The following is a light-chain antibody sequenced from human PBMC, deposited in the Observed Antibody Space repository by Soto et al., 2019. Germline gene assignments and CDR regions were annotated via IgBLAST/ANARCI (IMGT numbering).Light chain of an antibody. J-gene: IGLJ3*02. CDR2: GNN. Sequence: QSVLTQPPSVSGAPGQRVTISCTGSSSDIGAHYDVHWYQQLPGTAHKLLIYGNNNRPSGVPDRFSGSKSGTSASLAITGLQGEDAADYYCQSYDDSLSGWVFGGGNKLTVL. CDR3: QSYDDSLSGWV. V-gene: IGLV1-40*01. CDR1: SSDIGAHYD.